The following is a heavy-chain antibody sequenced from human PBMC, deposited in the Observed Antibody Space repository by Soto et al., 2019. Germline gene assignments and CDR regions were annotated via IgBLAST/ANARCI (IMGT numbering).Heavy chain of an antibody. V-gene: IGHV3-23*01. J-gene: IGHJ3*02. D-gene: IGHD2-2*01. Sequence: GGSLRLSCAASGFTFSSYAMSWVRQAPGKGLEWVSAISGSGGSTYYADSVKGRFTISRDNSKNTLYLQMNSLRAEDTAVYYCAKELVVPAATRGFAFDIWGQGTMVTVSS. CDR2: ISGSGGST. CDR1: GFTFSSYA. CDR3: AKELVVPAATRGFAFDI.